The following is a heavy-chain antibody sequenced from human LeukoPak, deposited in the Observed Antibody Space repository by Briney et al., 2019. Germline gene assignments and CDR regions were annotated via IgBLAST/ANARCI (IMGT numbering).Heavy chain of an antibody. Sequence: GGSLRLSSAASGFTFSSYSMNWVRQAPGKGLEWVPSISSSSSYIYYADSVKGRFTISRDNAKNSLYLQMNSLRAEDTAVYYCAREGAFWSGYYPLDIWGQGTMVTVSS. CDR2: ISSSSSYI. CDR3: AREGAFWSGYYPLDI. V-gene: IGHV3-21*01. D-gene: IGHD3-3*01. CDR1: GFTFSSYS. J-gene: IGHJ3*02.